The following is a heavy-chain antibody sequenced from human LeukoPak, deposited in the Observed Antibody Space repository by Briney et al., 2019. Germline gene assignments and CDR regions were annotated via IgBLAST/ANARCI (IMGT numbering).Heavy chain of an antibody. V-gene: IGHV4-34*01. CDR2: INHSGST. Sequence: PSETLSLTCAVYGGSFSGYYWSWIRQPPGKGLEWIGEINHSGSTNYNPSLKSRVTISVDTSKNQFSLKLSSVTAADTAVYYCAREWSYYYGSGKPLGNWFDPWGQGTLVTVSS. CDR3: AREWSYYYGSGKPLGNWFDP. D-gene: IGHD3-10*01. CDR1: GGSFSGYY. J-gene: IGHJ5*02.